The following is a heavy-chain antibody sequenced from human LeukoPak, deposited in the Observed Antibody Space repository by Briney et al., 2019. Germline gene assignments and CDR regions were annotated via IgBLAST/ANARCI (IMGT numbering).Heavy chain of an antibody. D-gene: IGHD6-19*01. CDR2: IKQDGGEK. Sequence: GGSLRLSCAASGFTFSSYWMSWVRQAPGKGLEWVANIKQDGGEKYYADSVKGRFTMSRDNAKNSLHLQMNSPRAEDTAVYYCAGDKTTGGWYEFDYWGQGTLVTVSS. CDR3: AGDKTTGGWYEFDY. J-gene: IGHJ4*02. CDR1: GFTFSSYW. V-gene: IGHV3-7*03.